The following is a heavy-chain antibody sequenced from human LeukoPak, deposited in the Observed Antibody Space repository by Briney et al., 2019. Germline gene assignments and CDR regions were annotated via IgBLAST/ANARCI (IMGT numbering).Heavy chain of an antibody. Sequence: SETLSLTCAVYGGSFSGYYWSWSRQPPGKVLEWIGRIYTSGSTNYNPSLKSRVTISVDTSKNQFSLKLSSVTAADTAVYYCARDVPAATSNWFDPWGQGTLVTVSS. D-gene: IGHD2-2*01. CDR2: IYTSGST. CDR3: ARDVPAATSNWFDP. V-gene: IGHV4-59*10. CDR1: GGSFSGYY. J-gene: IGHJ5*02.